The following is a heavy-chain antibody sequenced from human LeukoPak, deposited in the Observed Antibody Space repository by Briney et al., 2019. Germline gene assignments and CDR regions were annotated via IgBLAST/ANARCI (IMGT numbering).Heavy chain of an antibody. Sequence: GGSLRLSCAASGFTFSSYVMNWVRQGPGKGLEWVAVISYDGINKDYADFVKGRFTISRDNSENTLYLQMNSLRTEDTAVYYCARGRGSSSWIIDYWGQGTLVTVSS. CDR2: ISYDGINK. CDR3: ARGRGSSSWIIDY. D-gene: IGHD6-13*01. CDR1: GFTFSSYV. V-gene: IGHV3-30-3*01. J-gene: IGHJ4*02.